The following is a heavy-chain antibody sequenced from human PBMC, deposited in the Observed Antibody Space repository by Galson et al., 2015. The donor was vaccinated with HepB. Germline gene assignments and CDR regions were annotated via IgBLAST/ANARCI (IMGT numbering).Heavy chain of an antibody. CDR2: ITPSGDNT. Sequence: SLRLSCAASGFTFSYYAMSWVRQAPGTGLEWVSAITPSGDNTYSADSMKGRFTISRDNSQNTLFLQMNSLRADDTAIYFCAKVFPEKTDGWYRQALYYFDSWGQGTRVTVSS. V-gene: IGHV3-23*01. CDR3: AKVFPEKTDGWYRQALYYFDS. CDR1: GFTFSYYA. D-gene: IGHD6-19*01. J-gene: IGHJ4*02.